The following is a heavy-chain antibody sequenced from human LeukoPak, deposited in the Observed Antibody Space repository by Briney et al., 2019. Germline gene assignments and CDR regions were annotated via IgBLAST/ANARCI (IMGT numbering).Heavy chain of an antibody. Sequence: SETLSLTCAVSGGSISSGGYYWSWIRQPPGKGLEWVGFISYGGVTNYNPSLKRRVTTSVASSKNQFSLKVTSVTAVDTAVYYCARVLSDTSGWIFDYWGQGTLVTVSS. D-gene: IGHD6-19*01. J-gene: IGHJ4*02. V-gene: IGHV4-61*08. CDR1: GGSISSGGYY. CDR2: ISYGGVT. CDR3: ARVLSDTSGWIFDY.